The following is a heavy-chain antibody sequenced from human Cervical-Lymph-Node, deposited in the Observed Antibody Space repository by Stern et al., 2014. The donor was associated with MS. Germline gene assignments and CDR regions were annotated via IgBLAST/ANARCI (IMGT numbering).Heavy chain of an antibody. CDR1: GFTFSGSA. V-gene: IGHV3-73*01. CDR3: TRHSDYGDYRSEAFDI. J-gene: IGHJ3*02. CDR2: IRSKANSYAT. Sequence: EMQLVESGGGLVQPGGSLKLSCAASGFTFSGSAMHWVRQASGKGLEWVGRIRSKANSYATAYAASVKGRFTISRDDSKNTAYLQMNSLKTEDTAVYYCTRHSDYGDYRSEAFDIWGQGTMVTVSS. D-gene: IGHD4-17*01.